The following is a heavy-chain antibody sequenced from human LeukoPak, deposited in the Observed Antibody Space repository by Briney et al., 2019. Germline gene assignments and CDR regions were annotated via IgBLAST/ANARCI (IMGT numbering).Heavy chain of an antibody. D-gene: IGHD6-13*01. J-gene: IGHJ4*02. CDR2: ISYDGSNK. V-gene: IGHV3-30-3*01. CDR1: GFTFSSYA. Sequence: PGGSLRLSCAASGFTFSSYAMHWVRQAPGKGLEWVAVISYDGSNKYYADSVKGRFTISRDNSKNTLYLQMNSLRVEDTAVYYCARKLAAADPNYWGQGTLVTVSS. CDR3: ARKLAAADPNY.